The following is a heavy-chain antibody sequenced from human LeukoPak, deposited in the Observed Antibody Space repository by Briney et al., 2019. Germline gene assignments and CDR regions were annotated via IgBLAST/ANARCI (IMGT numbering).Heavy chain of an antibody. V-gene: IGHV4-34*01. CDR2: INHSGGT. CDR1: GGSFSGYY. Sequence: SETLSLTCAVYGGSFSGYYWSWIRQPPGKGLEWIGEINHSGGTKYNPSLKSRVTISVDTSKNQFSLKLSSVTAADTAMYYCARGIQLWIGSPGYWGQGTLVTVSS. CDR3: ARGIQLWIGSPGY. J-gene: IGHJ4*02. D-gene: IGHD5-18*01.